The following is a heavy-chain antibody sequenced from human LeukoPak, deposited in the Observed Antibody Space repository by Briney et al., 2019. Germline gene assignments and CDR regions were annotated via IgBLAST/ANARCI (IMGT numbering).Heavy chain of an antibody. CDR1: GGSIRTTSSY. CDR3: ARHLAGQTRIFDY. CDR2: IFYSVYT. D-gene: IGHD3-16*01. J-gene: IGHJ4*02. V-gene: IGHV4-39*01. Sequence: SDTLSLTCTVSGGSIRTTSSYWGWIRQPPGKGLDRIGSIFYSVYTCSRSALESRVPMSVDASKNQFSLKPNSVTAAGTFIYYCARHLAGQTRIFDYWGQGTLVTVS.